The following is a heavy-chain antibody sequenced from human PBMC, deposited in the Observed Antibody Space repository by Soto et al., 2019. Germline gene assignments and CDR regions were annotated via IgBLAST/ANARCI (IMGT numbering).Heavy chain of an antibody. CDR1: GGSISSSNYY. CDR2: ISYSGRT. D-gene: IGHD5-12*01. V-gene: IGHV4-39*01. Sequence: ASETLSLTCTVSGGSISSSNYYWGWIRQPPGKGLEWIGSISYSGRTFYNPSLKSRVTISEDTSKNQFSLRLSSATATDTAVYFCARSEATMTRIEYWGQGTLVTVSS. J-gene: IGHJ4*02. CDR3: ARSEATMTRIEY.